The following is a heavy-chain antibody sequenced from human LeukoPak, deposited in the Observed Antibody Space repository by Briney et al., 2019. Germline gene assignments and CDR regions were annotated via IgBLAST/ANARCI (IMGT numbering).Heavy chain of an antibody. D-gene: IGHD6-19*01. J-gene: IGHJ4*02. CDR2: IIPIFGTA. CDR3: AMAGYSSGWYDYSFDY. Sequence: SVKVSCKASGGTFSSYAISWVRRAPGQGLEWMGGIIPIFGTANYAQKFQGRVTITADESTSTAYMELSSLRSEDTAVYYCAMAGYSSGWYDYSFDYWGQGTLVTVSS. V-gene: IGHV1-69*01. CDR1: GGTFSSYA.